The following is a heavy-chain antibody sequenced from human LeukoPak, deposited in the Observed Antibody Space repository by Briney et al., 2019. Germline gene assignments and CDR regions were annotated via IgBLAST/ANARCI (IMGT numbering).Heavy chain of an antibody. CDR1: KFNFHNYG. CDR2: ISGSGGST. V-gene: IGHV3-23*01. D-gene: IGHD1-26*01. CDR3: ARAQSSGSYLVYYFDY. Sequence: GGSLRLSCTTPKFNFHNYGLTWVRQAPGKELEWVSSISGSGGSTQYAASVQGRFSISRDNSKNTLYLQMNSLRAEDTAVYYCARAQSSGSYLVYYFDYWGQGTLVTVSS. J-gene: IGHJ4*02.